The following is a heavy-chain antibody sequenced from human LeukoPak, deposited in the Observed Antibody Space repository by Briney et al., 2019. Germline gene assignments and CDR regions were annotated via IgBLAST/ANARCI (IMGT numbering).Heavy chain of an antibody. CDR1: GYTFTSYD. Sequence: ASVKVSCKASGYTFTSYDINWVRQATGQGLEWMGWMNPNSGNTGYAQKFQGRATMTRNTSISTAYMELSSLRSEDTAVYYCASQVTVTTDFSDYWGQGTLVTVSS. J-gene: IGHJ4*02. V-gene: IGHV1-8*01. D-gene: IGHD4-17*01. CDR3: ASQVTVTTDFSDY. CDR2: MNPNSGNT.